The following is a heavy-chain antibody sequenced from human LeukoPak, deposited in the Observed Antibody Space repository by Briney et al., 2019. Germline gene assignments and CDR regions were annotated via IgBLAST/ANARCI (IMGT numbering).Heavy chain of an antibody. D-gene: IGHD1-26*01. Sequence: SETLSLTCAVYGVSFSDYYWRWIRQPPGKGLEWVGEIQYSADTNYNPSLKSRVTISVDTSKNQLSLKLSSVTAADTAVYYCARGHSRVLIDDWGQGTLVTASS. J-gene: IGHJ4*02. CDR2: IQYSADT. V-gene: IGHV4-34*01. CDR1: GVSFSDYY. CDR3: ARGHSRVLIDD.